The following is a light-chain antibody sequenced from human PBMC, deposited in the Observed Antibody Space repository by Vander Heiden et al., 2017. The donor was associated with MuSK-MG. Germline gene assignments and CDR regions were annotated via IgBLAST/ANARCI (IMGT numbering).Light chain of an antibody. CDR1: QRVNSN. CDR3: QGHDQWPSLT. J-gene: IGKJ4*01. Sequence: VLTQSPATLSVSPGESAPLSCRASQRVNSNRARYQQKPGQAPRLLIDGAFSRATDIPAWCSGSGGGTDFSPTISGLQSEDAAVYYCQGHDQWPSLTFGRGTRVEIK. V-gene: IGKV3-15*01. CDR2: GAF.